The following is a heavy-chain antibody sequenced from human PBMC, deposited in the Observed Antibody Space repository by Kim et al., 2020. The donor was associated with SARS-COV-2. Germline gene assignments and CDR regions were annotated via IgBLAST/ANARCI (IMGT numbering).Heavy chain of an antibody. CDR3: ARASSTSCPCYYMDV. V-gene: IGHV3-74*01. D-gene: IGHD2-2*01. CDR2: IRWNGKSK. J-gene: IGHJ6*03. CDR1: EFTLRTYG. Sequence: GGSLRLSWAASEFTLRTYGMDGVGQSPGKWVGGVAVIRWNGKSKNSADSVKGRFTISRDNAKNTLYLKMNSLRAEDTAVYYCARASSTSCPCYYMDVWGKGTTVTVSS.